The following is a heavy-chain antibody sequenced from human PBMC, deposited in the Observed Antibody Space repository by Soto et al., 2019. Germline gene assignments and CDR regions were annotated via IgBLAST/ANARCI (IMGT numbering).Heavy chain of an antibody. V-gene: IGHV3-53*01. D-gene: IGHD6-13*01. CDR2: IYSGGST. CDR1: GFTVSSNY. J-gene: IGHJ5*02. CDR3: ARTGIAAAGNWFDP. Sequence: PGGSLRLSCAASGFTVSSNYMSWVRQAPGKGLEWVSVIYSGGSTYYADSVKGRFTISRDNSKNTLYLQMNSLRAEDTAVYYCARTGIAAAGNWFDPWGQGTLVTVSS.